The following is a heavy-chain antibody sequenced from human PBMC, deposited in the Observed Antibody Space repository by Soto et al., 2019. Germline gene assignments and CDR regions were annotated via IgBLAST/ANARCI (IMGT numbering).Heavy chain of an antibody. CDR3: AKGDSGWYYFDY. V-gene: IGHV3-9*01. J-gene: IGHJ4*02. CDR1: GFTFDDYA. D-gene: IGHD6-19*01. CDR2: ISWNSDSI. Sequence: DVQLVASGGGLVQPGRSLRLSCAASGFTFDDYAMFWVRHVPGKGLEWVSGISWNSDSIGYADSVKGRFTISRDNAKNSLYLQMNSLRAEDTALYYCAKGDSGWYYFDYWGQGTLVTVPS.